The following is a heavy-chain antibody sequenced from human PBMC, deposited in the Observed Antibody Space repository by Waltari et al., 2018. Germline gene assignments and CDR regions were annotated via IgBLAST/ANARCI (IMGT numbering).Heavy chain of an antibody. CDR3: ARGPGLFRAARHWFDP. CDR1: GGSFSGYY. J-gene: IGHJ5*02. Sequence: QVQLQQWGAGLLKPSETLSLTCAVYGGSFSGYYWSWIRQPPGKGLEWIGEINHSGSTNYNPSLKSRVTIAVDTSKNQFSLKLSSVTAADTAVYYCARGPGLFRAARHWFDPWGQGTLVTVSS. CDR2: INHSGST. D-gene: IGHD6-6*01. V-gene: IGHV4-34*01.